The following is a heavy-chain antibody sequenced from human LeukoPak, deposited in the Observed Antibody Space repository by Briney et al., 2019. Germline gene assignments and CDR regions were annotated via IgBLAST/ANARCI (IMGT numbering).Heavy chain of an antibody. CDR3: ARGSSWPYYYGMDV. CDR1: GGSISSGDYY. D-gene: IGHD6-13*01. J-gene: IGHJ6*02. CDR2: IYYSGST. V-gene: IGHV4-30-4*01. Sequence: PSQTLSLTCTVSGGSISSGDYYWSWIRQPPGKGLEWIGYIYYSGSTYYNLSLKSRVTISVDTSKNQFSLKLSSVTAADTAVYYCARGSSWPYYYGMDVWGQGTTVTVSS.